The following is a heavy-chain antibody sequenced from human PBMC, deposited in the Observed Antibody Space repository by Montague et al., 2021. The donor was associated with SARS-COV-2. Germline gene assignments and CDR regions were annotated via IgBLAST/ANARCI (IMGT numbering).Heavy chain of an antibody. J-gene: IGHJ6*02. D-gene: IGHD2-15*01. Sequence: SETLSLTCAVYGGSFSGYYWSWIRQPPGRGLEWIGETNDSGRTNYNPSLKGRVTISVDTPKNQFSLRLSSVTAAETAVYYCARGYCSGSGCYYYYGMDVWGQGTTVTVSS. V-gene: IGHV4-34*01. CDR1: GGSFSGYY. CDR3: ARGYCSGSGCYYYYGMDV. CDR2: TNDSGRT.